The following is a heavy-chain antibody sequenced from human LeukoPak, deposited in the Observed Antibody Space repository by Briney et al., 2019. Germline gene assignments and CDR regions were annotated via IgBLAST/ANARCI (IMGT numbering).Heavy chain of an antibody. CDR2: IKSKSNNYET. D-gene: IGHD6-19*01. CDR1: GFSFSGYI. Sequence: GGSLRLSCAASGFSFSGYIIHWVRQASGKGLEWIGRIKSKSNNYETAYAAPVKGRITISRDDSNNAAYLELSSLKTEDTAVYYCTLGYSSGRLGAFDAWGQGTMVTVSS. V-gene: IGHV3-73*01. J-gene: IGHJ3*01. CDR3: TLGYSSGRLGAFDA.